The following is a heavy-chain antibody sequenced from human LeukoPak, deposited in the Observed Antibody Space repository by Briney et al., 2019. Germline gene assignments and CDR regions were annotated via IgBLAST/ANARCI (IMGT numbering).Heavy chain of an antibody. J-gene: IGHJ6*02. CDR2: FDPEDGET. Sequence: GASVKVSCKVSGYTLTELSMHWVRQAPGKGLEWMGGFDPEDGETIYAQKFQGRVTMTEDTSTDTAYMELSRLRSDDTAVYYCARVAPRDGYNYYYYYGMDVWGQGTTVTVSS. CDR3: ARVAPRDGYNYYYYYGMDV. V-gene: IGHV1-24*01. CDR1: GYTLTELS. D-gene: IGHD5-24*01.